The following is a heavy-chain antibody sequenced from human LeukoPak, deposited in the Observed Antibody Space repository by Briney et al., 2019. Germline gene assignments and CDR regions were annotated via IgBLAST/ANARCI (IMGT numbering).Heavy chain of an antibody. CDR2: ITSSGSST. D-gene: IGHD6-13*01. Sequence: GGSLRLSCAASGFTFNTFEMNWVRQAPGKGLEWVSYITSSGSSTYYTDSVKGRFTISRDNAKNSLYLQMNSLRAEDTAVYYCARTGSLFDYWGQGTLVTVSS. CDR1: GFTFNTFE. CDR3: ARTGSLFDY. V-gene: IGHV3-48*03. J-gene: IGHJ4*02.